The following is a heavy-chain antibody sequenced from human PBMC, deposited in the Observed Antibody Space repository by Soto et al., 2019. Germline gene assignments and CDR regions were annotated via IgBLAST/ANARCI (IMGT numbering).Heavy chain of an antibody. CDR2: INHSGST. V-gene: IGHV4-34*01. Sequence: PSETLSLTCAVYGGSFSGYYWSWIRQPPGKGLEWIGEINHSGSTNYNPSLKSRVTISVDTSKNQFSLKLSSVTAADTAVYYCARGIGPYSSGWYSHPNYFDYWGQGTLVTSPQ. J-gene: IGHJ4*02. CDR3: ARGIGPYSSGWYSHPNYFDY. CDR1: GGSFSGYY. D-gene: IGHD6-19*01.